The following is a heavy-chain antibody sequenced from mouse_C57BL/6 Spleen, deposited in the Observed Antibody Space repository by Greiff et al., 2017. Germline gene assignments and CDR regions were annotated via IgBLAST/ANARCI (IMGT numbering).Heavy chain of an antibody. D-gene: IGHD1-1*02. J-gene: IGHJ2*01. CDR1: GFTFSDAW. Sequence: EVMLVESGGGLVQPGGSMKLSCAASGFTFSDAWMDWVRQSPEKGLEWVAEIRNKANNHATYYVESVKGRFTISRDDSKSSVYLQMNSLRAEDTGIYYCTRLRWDYVDYWGQGTTLTVSS. V-gene: IGHV6-6*01. CDR3: TRLRWDYVDY. CDR2: IRNKANNHAT.